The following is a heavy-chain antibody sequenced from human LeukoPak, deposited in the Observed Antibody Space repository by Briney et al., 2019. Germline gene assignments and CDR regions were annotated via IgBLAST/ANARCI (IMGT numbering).Heavy chain of an antibody. CDR3: ATTTIRLGY. V-gene: IGHV4-39*07. D-gene: IGHD1-26*01. CDR2: LYYSGST. Sequence: SETLSLTCTVSGGSISSSSRYWGWIRQPPGKGLEWIGSLYYSGSTYHNPSLKSRITMSIDTSKNQFSLKLTSVTAADTAVYYCATTTIRLGYWGQGTLVTVSS. CDR1: GGSISSSSRY. J-gene: IGHJ4*02.